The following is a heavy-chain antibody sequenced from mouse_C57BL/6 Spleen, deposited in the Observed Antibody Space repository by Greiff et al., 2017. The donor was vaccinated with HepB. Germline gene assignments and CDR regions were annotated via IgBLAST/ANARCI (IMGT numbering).Heavy chain of an antibody. V-gene: IGHV1-81*01. CDR1: GYTFTSYG. D-gene: IGHD2-1*01. Sequence: VQLQQSGAELARPGASVKLSCKASGYTFTSYGISWVKQRTGQGLEWIGEIYPRSGNTYYNEKFKGKATLTADKSSSTAYMELRSLTSEDSAVYFCARSEGIYYGNYGDYWGQGTTLTVSS. CDR2: IYPRSGNT. CDR3: ARSEGIYYGNYGDY. J-gene: IGHJ2*01.